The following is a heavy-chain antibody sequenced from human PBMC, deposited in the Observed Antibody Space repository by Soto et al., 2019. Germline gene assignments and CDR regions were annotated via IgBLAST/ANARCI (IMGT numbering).Heavy chain of an antibody. CDR3: ARARKGCSSTSCYDSYYMDV. J-gene: IGHJ6*03. CDR1: GFTVSSNY. D-gene: IGHD2-2*01. CDR2: IYSGGST. Sequence: GGSLRLSCAASGFTVSSNYMSWVRQAPGKGLEWVSVIYSGGSTYYADSVKGRFTISRDNSKNTLYLQMNSLRAEDTAVYYCARARKGCSSTSCYDSYYMDVWGKGTTVTVSS. V-gene: IGHV3-66*01.